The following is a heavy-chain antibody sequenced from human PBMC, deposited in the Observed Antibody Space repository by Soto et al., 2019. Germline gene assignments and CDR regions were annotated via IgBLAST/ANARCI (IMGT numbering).Heavy chain of an antibody. CDR3: AKAHSTTYYYGMDV. CDR1: GFTFSSYA. V-gene: IGHV3-23*01. CDR2: ISGSGGST. J-gene: IGHJ6*02. Sequence: GGSLRLSCADSGFTFSSYAMSWVRQAPGKGLEWVSAISGSGGSTYYADSVKGRFTISRDNSKNTLYLQMNSLRAEDTAVYYCAKAHSTTYYYGMDVWGQGTTVSVSS.